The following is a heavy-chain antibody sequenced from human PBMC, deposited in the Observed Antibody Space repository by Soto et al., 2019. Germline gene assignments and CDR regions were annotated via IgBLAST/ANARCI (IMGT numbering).Heavy chain of an antibody. V-gene: IGHV4-30-4*01. J-gene: IGHJ6*02. CDR1: GGSISSGDYY. CDR3: ARVCPPSGSYGYYYYYGMNV. CDR2: IYYSGST. Sequence: SETLSLTCTVSGGSISSGDYYWSWIRQPPGKGLECIGYIYYSGSTYYNPSLKSRVTISVDTSKNQFSLKLSSVTAADTAVYYCARVCPPSGSYGYYYYYGMNVWGQGTTVTVSS. D-gene: IGHD5-18*01.